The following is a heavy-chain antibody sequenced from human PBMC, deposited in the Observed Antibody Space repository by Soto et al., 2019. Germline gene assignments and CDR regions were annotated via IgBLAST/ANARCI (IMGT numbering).Heavy chain of an antibody. CDR3: ARQARDGYNPGHFQH. D-gene: IGHD5-12*01. J-gene: IGHJ1*01. V-gene: IGHV4-59*08. Sequence: PSETLSLTCNVSGSPISNYYWSWILQPQGQGLEWVGYIYYTGTTYYNPSLKSRVTISVDTSKNQFSLKLSSVTAADTAVYYCARQARDGYNPGHFQHWGQGTQVTVSS. CDR2: IYYTGTT. CDR1: GSPISNYY.